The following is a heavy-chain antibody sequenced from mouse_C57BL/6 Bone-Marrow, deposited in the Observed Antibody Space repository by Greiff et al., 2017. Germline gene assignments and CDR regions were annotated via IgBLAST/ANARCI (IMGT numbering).Heavy chain of an antibody. V-gene: IGHV14-3*01. CDR2: IDPANGNT. J-gene: IGHJ2*01. D-gene: IGHD1-1*01. Sequence: EVQLQQSVAELVRPGASVKLSCTASGFNIKNTYMHWVKQRPEQGLEWIGRIDPANGNTKYAPKFQGKATITADTSSNTAYLQLSSLTSEDTAIYYCARGYYGSSFVRDYLDYWGQGTTLTVSS. CDR3: ARGYYGSSFVRDYLDY. CDR1: GFNIKNTY.